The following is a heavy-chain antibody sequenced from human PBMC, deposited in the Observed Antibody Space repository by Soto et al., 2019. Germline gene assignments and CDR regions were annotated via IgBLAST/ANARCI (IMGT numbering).Heavy chain of an antibody. CDR1: GFTFSSYE. CDR2: ISSSGSTI. J-gene: IGHJ3*02. D-gene: IGHD3-22*01. V-gene: IGHV3-48*03. CDR3: ARALVRKWLLLRNAFDI. Sequence: PGGSLRLSCAASGFTFSSYEMNWVRQAPGKGLEWVSYISSSGSTIYYADSVKGRFTISRDNAKNSLYLQINSLRAEDTAVYYCARALVRKWLLLRNAFDIWGQGTMVTVSS.